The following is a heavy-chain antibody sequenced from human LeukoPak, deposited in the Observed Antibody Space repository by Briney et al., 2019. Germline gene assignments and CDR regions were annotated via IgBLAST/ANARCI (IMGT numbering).Heavy chain of an antibody. CDR1: GYTFTSYG. CDR3: ARVGRVAAADNYYYYGMDV. V-gene: IGHV1-18*01. J-gene: IGHJ6*02. D-gene: IGHD6-13*01. Sequence: ASVTVSCKASGYTFTSYGISWVRQAPGEGREGMGWIRAYNGNTNYAQKLQGRVTMPTDTSTSTAYMELSRLRSDDTAVYYCARVGRVAAADNYYYYGMDVWGQGTTVTVSS. CDR2: IRAYNGNT.